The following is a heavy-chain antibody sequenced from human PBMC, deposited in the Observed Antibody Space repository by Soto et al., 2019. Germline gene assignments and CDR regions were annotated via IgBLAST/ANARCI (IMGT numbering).Heavy chain of an antibody. CDR2: INPNSGGT. V-gene: IGHV1-2*04. Sequence: ASVKVSCKASGYTFTGYYMHWVRQAPGQGLEWMGWINPNSGGTNYAQKFQGWVTMTRDASISTAYMELSRLRSDDTAVYYCARDADIIAAQEKYDFDYGGQGTLVTVSS. J-gene: IGHJ4*02. D-gene: IGHD5-12*01. CDR1: GYTFTGYY. CDR3: ARDADIIAAQEKYDFDY.